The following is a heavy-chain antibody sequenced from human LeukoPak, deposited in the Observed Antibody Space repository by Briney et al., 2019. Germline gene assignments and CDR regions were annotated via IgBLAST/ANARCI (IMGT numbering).Heavy chain of an antibody. J-gene: IGHJ4*02. Sequence: SETLSLTCTVSGGSISSSSYYWGWIRQPPGKGLEWIGSIYYSGGTYYNPSLKSRVTISVDTSKNQFSLKLSSVTAADTAVYYCARDNSSSSGAVDYWGQGTLVTVSS. CDR3: ARDNSSSSGAVDY. CDR1: GGSISSSSYY. CDR2: IYYSGGT. D-gene: IGHD6-6*01. V-gene: IGHV4-39*07.